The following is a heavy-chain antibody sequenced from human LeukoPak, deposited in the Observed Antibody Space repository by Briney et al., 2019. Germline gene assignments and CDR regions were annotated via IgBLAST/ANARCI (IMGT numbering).Heavy chain of an antibody. V-gene: IGHV4-30-2*01. D-gene: IGHD3-10*01. CDR1: GGSISSGGYY. CDR3: AKDPRSGSGPGAFDI. J-gene: IGHJ3*02. CDR2: IYHSGST. Sequence: SETLSLTCTVSGGSISSGGYYWSWIRQPPGKGLEWIGYIYHSGSTYYNPSLKSRVTISVDRSKNQFSLKLSSVTAADTAVYYCAKDPRSGSGPGAFDIWGQGTMVTVSS.